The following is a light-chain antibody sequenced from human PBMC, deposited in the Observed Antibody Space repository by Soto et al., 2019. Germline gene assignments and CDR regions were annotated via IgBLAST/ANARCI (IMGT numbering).Light chain of an antibody. Sequence: QSVLTQPPSVSGAPGQRVTISCTGSSSNIGAGYDVHWYQQLPGTAPKLLIYGNSNRPSGVPDRFSDSTSGTSASLAITGLQAEDEADYYCPSYDSSLSGWVFGGGTQLTVL. CDR1: SSNIGAGYD. CDR2: GNS. J-gene: IGLJ3*02. V-gene: IGLV1-40*01. CDR3: PSYDSSLSGWV.